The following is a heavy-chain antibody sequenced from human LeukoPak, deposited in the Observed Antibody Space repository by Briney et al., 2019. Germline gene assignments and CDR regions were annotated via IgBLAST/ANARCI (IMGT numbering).Heavy chain of an antibody. V-gene: IGHV3-7*03. D-gene: IGHD2-21*02. CDR3: ARARVVTKWIDY. CDR1: GFTFSDYY. J-gene: IGHJ4*02. Sequence: GGSLRLSCAASGFTFSDYYMSWVRQAPGEGLEWVANIKQDGSEKYYVDSVKGRFTISRDNAKNSLYLQMNSLRAEDTAVYYCARARVVTKWIDYWGQGTLVTVSS. CDR2: IKQDGSEK.